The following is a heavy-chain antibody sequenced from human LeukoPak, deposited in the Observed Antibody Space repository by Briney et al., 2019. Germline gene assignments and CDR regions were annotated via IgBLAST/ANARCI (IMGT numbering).Heavy chain of an antibody. D-gene: IGHD5-24*01. CDR2: IYYSGST. J-gene: IGHJ4*02. CDR1: GDSISSSSYY. V-gene: IGHV4-39*07. Sequence: SETLSLTCTVSGDSISSSSYYWGWIRQPPGKGLEWIGSIYYSGSTYYNPSLTSRLTISVDTSKNQFSLKLSSVTAADTAVYYCARVREMATIKYFDYWGQGTLVTVSS. CDR3: ARVREMATIKYFDY.